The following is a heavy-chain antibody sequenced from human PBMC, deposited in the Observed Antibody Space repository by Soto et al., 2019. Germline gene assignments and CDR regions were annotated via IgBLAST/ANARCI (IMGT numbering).Heavy chain of an antibody. V-gene: IGHV4-59*08. J-gene: IGHJ4*02. D-gene: IGHD5-18*01. CDR3: ARHNTAMDY. CDR1: GGSISSYY. CDR2: IYYSGST. Sequence: SETLSLTCTVSGGSISSYYWSWIRQPPGKGLEWIGYIYYSGSTYYNPSLKSRVTISVDTSKNQFSLKLSSVTAADTAVYYCARHNTAMDYWGQGTLVTVS.